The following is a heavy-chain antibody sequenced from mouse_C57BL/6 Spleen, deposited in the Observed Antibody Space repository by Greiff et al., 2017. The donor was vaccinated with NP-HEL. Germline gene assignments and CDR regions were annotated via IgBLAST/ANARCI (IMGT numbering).Heavy chain of an antibody. CDR2: SRNKANDYTT. CDR3: ARDAGGYYPYYAMDY. J-gene: IGHJ4*01. Sequence: EVMLVESGGGLVQSGRSLRLSCATSGFTFSDFYMEWVRQAPGKGLEWIAASRNKANDYTTEYSSSVKGRFIVSRYTSQSILYLQMNALRAEDAAIDYCARDAGGYYPYYAMDYWGQGTSVTVSS. V-gene: IGHV7-1*01. D-gene: IGHD2-3*01. CDR1: GFTFSDFY.